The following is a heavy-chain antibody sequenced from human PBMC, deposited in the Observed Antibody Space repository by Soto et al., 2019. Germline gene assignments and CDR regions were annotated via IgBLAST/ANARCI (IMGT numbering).Heavy chain of an antibody. D-gene: IGHD2-2*01. CDR2: ISTHNGNT. CDR3: ARDLACSSTGCYAAWFDP. CDR1: GYTFTNYG. V-gene: IGHV1-18*01. Sequence: QVQLVQSGAEVKKPGASVKVSCKASGYTFTNYGITWVRQAPGQGLEWMGWISTHNGNTKYAQNLQGRVTMTTDTSTTTAYMDLRSLRFDDPAVYYCARDLACSSTGCYAAWFDPWGQGTLVTVSS. J-gene: IGHJ5*02.